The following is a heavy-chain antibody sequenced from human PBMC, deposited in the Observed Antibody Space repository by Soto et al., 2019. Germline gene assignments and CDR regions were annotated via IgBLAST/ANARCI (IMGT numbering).Heavy chain of an antibody. J-gene: IGHJ4*02. V-gene: IGHV3-23*01. CDR3: ARRSLYNSDPFDY. D-gene: IGHD1-1*01. Sequence: GGSLRLSCAASGFTFSSYAMNWVRQAPGKGLEWVSAISASADSTYYADSVKGRFTISRDNSENTLYLQMNGLRAEDTAVYYCARRSLYNSDPFDYWGQGTLVTVSS. CDR2: ISASADST. CDR1: GFTFSSYA.